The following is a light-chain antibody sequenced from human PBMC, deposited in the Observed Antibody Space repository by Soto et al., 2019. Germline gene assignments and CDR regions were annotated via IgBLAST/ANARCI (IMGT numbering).Light chain of an antibody. V-gene: IGKV1-39*01. J-gene: IGKJ3*01. CDR3: QQSYSTPFT. CDR2: AAS. CDR1: QSISSY. Sequence: DIQMTQSPSSLSASVGDRGTITCRASQSISSYLNWYQQKPGKAPKLLIYAASSLQSGVPPRFSGSGSGTDFTLTISSLQPEDFATYYCQQSYSTPFTFGPGTKVDIK.